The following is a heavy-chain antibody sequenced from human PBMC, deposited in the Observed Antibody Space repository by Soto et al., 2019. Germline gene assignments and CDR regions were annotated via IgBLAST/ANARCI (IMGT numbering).Heavy chain of an antibody. CDR1: GGSISNHY. D-gene: IGHD1-1*01. J-gene: IGHJ4*02. Sequence: ASETLSLTCAVSGGSISNHYWSWIRQPPGKGLEWIGYIYYNGNTNYNPSLKSRVTMSVDTSKNQITLQLTSVTVADTAVYYCATSYGKAWNTFWGQGPQVTV. V-gene: IGHV4-59*11. CDR3: ATSYGKAWNTF. CDR2: IYYNGNT.